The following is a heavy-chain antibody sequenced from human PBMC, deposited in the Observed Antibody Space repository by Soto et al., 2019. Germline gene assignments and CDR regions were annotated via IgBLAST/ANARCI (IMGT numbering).Heavy chain of an antibody. D-gene: IGHD3-22*01. CDR1: GGSISSGNNY. J-gene: IGHJ5*02. CDR3: ARDVGYYYESSGYNWFDP. CDR2: IYSSGTS. V-gene: IGHV4-30-4*01. Sequence: SETLSLTCTVSGGSISSGNNYWGWIRQPQGRGLEWIGYIYSSGTSYYNPSLKSRVTMSVDTSKNQFSLKLSSVTSADTAVYYCARDVGYYYESSGYNWFDPWGQGTLVTVSS.